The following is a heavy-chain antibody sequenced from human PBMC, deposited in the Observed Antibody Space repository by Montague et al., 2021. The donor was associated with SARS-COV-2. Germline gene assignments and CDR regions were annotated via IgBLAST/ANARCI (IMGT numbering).Heavy chain of an antibody. J-gene: IGHJ6*02. CDR2: IYYSGNT. V-gene: IGHV4-39*01. D-gene: IGHD2-21*02. CDR3: ASLGSPAYCGGDCYLRGYGMDV. CDR1: GGSITSSAYY. Sequence: SETLSLTCTVSGGSITSSAYYWSWFRQSPGKGLEWIGTIYYSGNTYSNPSLKSRVTISMDTSKSQVSLKINSVTAADTAVYFCASLGSPAYCGGDCYLRGYGMDVWGQGTRVTVSS.